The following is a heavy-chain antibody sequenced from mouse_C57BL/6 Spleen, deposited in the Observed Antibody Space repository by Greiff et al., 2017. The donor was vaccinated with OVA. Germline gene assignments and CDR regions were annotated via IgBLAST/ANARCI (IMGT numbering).Heavy chain of an antibody. V-gene: IGHV1-18*01. Sequence: EVQLQESGPELVKPGASVKIPCKASGYTFTDYNMDWVKQSHGKSLEWIGDINPNNGGTIYNQKFKGKATLTVDKSSSTAYMELRSLTSEDTAVYYCARKRANWDQFAYWGQGTLVTVSA. CDR1: GYTFTDYN. CDR2: INPNNGGT. J-gene: IGHJ3*01. CDR3: ARKRANWDQFAY. D-gene: IGHD4-1*01.